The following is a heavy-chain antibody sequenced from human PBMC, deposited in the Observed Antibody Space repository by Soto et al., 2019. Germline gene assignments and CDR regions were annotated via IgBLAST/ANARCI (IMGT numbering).Heavy chain of an antibody. D-gene: IGHD5-18*01. V-gene: IGHV3-23*01. CDR3: GTRGFSHGYTFDY. J-gene: IGHJ4*02. CDR1: GFTFTGYA. CDR2: ISGRDEDT. Sequence: GGSLRLSCEVSGFTFTGYAMGWVRQAPGKGLEWVSVISGRDEDTSYADSVKGRFTISKDNSRNTLHLQMNSLRVDDSALYYCGTRGFSHGYTFDYWGRGTLVTVSS.